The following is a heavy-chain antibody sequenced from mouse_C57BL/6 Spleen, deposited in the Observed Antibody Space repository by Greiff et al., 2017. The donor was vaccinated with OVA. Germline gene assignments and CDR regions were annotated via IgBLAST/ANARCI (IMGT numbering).Heavy chain of an antibody. CDR3: ARRYGNGYFDV. Sequence: VKLMESGPELVKPGASVKISSKASAYTFPTYFINGVKQRPGRGLEWIGGIFPGSGSTYYNEKFKGKATLTVDKSSSTAYMLLSSLTSEDSAVYFCARRYGNGYFDVWGTGTTVTVSS. V-gene: IGHV1-75*01. CDR1: AYTFPTYF. CDR2: IFPGSGST. J-gene: IGHJ1*03. D-gene: IGHD2-1*01.